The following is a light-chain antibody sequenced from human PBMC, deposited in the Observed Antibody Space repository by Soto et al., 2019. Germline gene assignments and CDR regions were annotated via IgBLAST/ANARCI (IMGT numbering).Light chain of an antibody. CDR2: AAS. Sequence: DIQMTQSPSSLSASVGDRITITCRASQSISTYLNWYQQKPGQAPKLLIYAASSLQSGVPSRFSGSGSVTDFTLTISSLQPEDFAAYYCHQSYTTPLTFAGGTKVEIK. J-gene: IGKJ4*01. V-gene: IGKV1-39*01. CDR1: QSISTY. CDR3: HQSYTTPLT.